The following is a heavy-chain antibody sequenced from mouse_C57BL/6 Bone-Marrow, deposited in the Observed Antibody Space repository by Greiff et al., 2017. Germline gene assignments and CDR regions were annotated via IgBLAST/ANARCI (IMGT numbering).Heavy chain of an antibody. CDR2: IDPSDSYT. Sequence: QVQLQQPGAELVKPGASVKLSCKASGYTFTSYWMQWVKQRPGQGLEWIGEIDPSDSYTNYNQKFKGKATLTVDTSSSTAYMQLSSLTSEDSAVYYCARRYYYGFAYWGQGTLGTVSA. V-gene: IGHV1-50*01. CDR1: GYTFTSYW. CDR3: ARRYYYGFAY. D-gene: IGHD1-1*01. J-gene: IGHJ3*01.